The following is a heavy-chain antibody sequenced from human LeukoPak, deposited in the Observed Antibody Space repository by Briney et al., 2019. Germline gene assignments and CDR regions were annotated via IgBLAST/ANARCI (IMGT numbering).Heavy chain of an antibody. CDR3: ARERTFGELGP. J-gene: IGHJ4*02. CDR2: FYASGTT. D-gene: IGHD3-10*01. CDR1: GGSIVSHY. V-gene: IGHV4-4*07. Sequence: SETLSLICAVSGGSIVSHYWNWIRQPAGKGLEWIGRFYASGTTNTSPSLKSRVTMSVDTSKNQFSLKLSSVTAADTAVYYCARERTFGELGPWGQGTLVTVSS.